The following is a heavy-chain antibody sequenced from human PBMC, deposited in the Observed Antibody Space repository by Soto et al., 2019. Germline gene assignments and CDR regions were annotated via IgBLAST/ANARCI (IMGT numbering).Heavy chain of an antibody. CDR3: AIVRPDIVVVPAAIYAFDI. CDR2: ISSSSSYI. Sequence: GGSLRLSCAASGFTFSSYSMNWVRQAPGKGLEWVSSISSSSSYIYYADSLKGRFTISRVNVKNSLYLQMISLRAEVPSVYYCAIVRPDIVVVPAAIYAFDIWGQGTMFTVSS. CDR1: GFTFSSYS. V-gene: IGHV3-21*01. J-gene: IGHJ3*02. D-gene: IGHD2-2*01.